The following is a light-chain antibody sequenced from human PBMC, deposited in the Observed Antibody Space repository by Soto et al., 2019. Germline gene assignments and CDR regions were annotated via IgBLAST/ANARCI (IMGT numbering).Light chain of an antibody. CDR1: QSVSSN. J-gene: IGKJ1*01. Sequence: EIGMKQSPAPLSVSPGGRATLSCKASQSVSSNLAWYQQKPGQAPRLLIYGASTRATGFPARFSGSGSGTECTLTINRLEPEDVAVYYCQQYGSTPVTLGQGTIVDIK. CDR3: QQYGSTPVT. CDR2: GAS. V-gene: IGKV3-15*01.